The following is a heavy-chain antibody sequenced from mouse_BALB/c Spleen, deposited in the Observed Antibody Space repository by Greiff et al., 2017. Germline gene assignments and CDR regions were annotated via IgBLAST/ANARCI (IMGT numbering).Heavy chain of an antibody. D-gene: IGHD1-2*01. CDR2: ISSGGSYT. J-gene: IGHJ2*01. V-gene: IGHV5-9-4*01. CDR3: ARRTTATYFDY. CDR1: GFTFSSYA. Sequence: EVQLVESGGGLVKPGGSLKLSCAASGFTFSSYAMSWVRQSPEKRLEWVAEISSGGSYTYYPDTVTGRFTISRDNAKNTLYLEMSSLRSEDTAMYYCARRTTATYFDYWGQGTTLTVSS.